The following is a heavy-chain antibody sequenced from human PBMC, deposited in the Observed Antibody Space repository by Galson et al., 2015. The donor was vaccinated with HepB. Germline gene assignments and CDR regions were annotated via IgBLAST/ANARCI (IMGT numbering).Heavy chain of an antibody. CDR2: IIPIFGTA. J-gene: IGHJ5*02. CDR1: GCTFSSYA. D-gene: IGHD6-19*01. CDR3: ARGGIAVAGTKHNGFDP. Sequence: SVKLSCKASGCTFSSYAISWVRQAPGQGLEWMGGIIPIFGTANYSQKFQGRVTITADESTSTAYMELSSLRSEDTAVYYCARGGIAVAGTKHNGFDPWGQGTLVTVSS. V-gene: IGHV1-69*13.